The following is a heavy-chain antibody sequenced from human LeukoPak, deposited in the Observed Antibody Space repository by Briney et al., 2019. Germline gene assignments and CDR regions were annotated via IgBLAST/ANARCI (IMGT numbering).Heavy chain of an antibody. CDR2: ISYDGSNK. Sequence: GGPLRLSCAASGFTFSSYGMHWVRQAPGKGLEWVAVISYDGSNKYYADSVKGRFTISRDNSKNTLYLQMNSLRAEDTAVYYCAKVPNIVVVPAAIVGRGAFDIWGQGTMVTVSS. CDR3: AKVPNIVVVPAAIVGRGAFDI. CDR1: GFTFSSYG. J-gene: IGHJ3*02. V-gene: IGHV3-30*18. D-gene: IGHD2-2*02.